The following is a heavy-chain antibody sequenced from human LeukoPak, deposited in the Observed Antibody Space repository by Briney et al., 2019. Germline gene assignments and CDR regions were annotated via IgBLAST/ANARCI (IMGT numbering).Heavy chain of an antibody. V-gene: IGHV1-8*01. CDR1: GYTFTSYD. Sequence: ASVKVSCKASGYTFTSYDFNWLRQATGQGPEWMGWMNPNSGATGYAQKFQGRVTMTRSASINTAYMELTDLRSEDTAVYYCARVPDYGGNSVYYFDYWGQGTLVTVSS. J-gene: IGHJ4*02. CDR3: ARVPDYGGNSVYYFDY. CDR2: MNPNSGAT. D-gene: IGHD4-23*01.